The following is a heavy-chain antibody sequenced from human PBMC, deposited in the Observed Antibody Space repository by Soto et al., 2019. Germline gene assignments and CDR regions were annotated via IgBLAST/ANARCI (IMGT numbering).Heavy chain of an antibody. J-gene: IGHJ4*02. V-gene: IGHV5-10-1*01. CDR3: ARPPYDRYGAAAGTGY. CDR2: IDPSDSYT. Sequence: EVQLVQSGAEVKKPGESLRISCKGSGYSFTSYWISWVHQMPGKGLEWMGRIDPSDSYTNYSPSFQGHVTISADKSISTAYLQWSSLKASDTAMYYCARPPYDRYGAAAGTGYWGQGTLVTVSS. CDR1: GYSFTSYW. D-gene: IGHD6-13*01.